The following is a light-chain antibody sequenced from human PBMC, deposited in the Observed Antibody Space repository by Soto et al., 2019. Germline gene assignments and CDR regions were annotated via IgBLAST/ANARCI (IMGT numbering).Light chain of an antibody. CDR1: QSISSW. J-gene: IGKJ1*01. CDR2: QAS. V-gene: IGKV1-5*03. CDR3: QQYNGYPWT. Sequence: DIPMTQSPFTLSASVGDRVTITCRASQSISSWLAWYQQKAGSAPKLLIYQASTLQTGVPSRFSGSGSGTEFTLTISSLQPDDFATYYCQQYNGYPWTFGQGTKVEIK.